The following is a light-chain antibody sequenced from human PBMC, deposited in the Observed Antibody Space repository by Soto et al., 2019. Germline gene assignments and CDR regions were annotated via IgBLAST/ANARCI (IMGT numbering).Light chain of an antibody. CDR3: AAWDDSLSGVV. CDR1: SSNIGRNF. Sequence: QSVLTQVPSESATPGQTVTISCSGSSSNIGRNFVNWYQQLPGTAPKLLIYTNDERPSGVPDRISGSKSDTSASLTISGLRSDDEANYYCAAWDDSLSGVVFGGGTKLTVL. CDR2: TND. V-gene: IGLV1-47*01. J-gene: IGLJ2*01.